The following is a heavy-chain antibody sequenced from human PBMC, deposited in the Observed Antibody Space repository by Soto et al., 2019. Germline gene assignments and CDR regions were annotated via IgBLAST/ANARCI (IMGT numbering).Heavy chain of an antibody. CDR1: GFTFSSYE. V-gene: IGHV3-48*03. J-gene: IGHJ4*02. Sequence: GGSLRLSCAASGFTFSSYEMNWVRQAPGKGLEWVSYISSSGSTIYYADSVKGRFTISRDNAKNPLYLQMNSLRAEDTAVYYCARADEGLYDSSGYYGPSDYWGQGTLVTVSS. CDR3: ARADEGLYDSSGYYGPSDY. CDR2: ISSSGSTI. D-gene: IGHD3-22*01.